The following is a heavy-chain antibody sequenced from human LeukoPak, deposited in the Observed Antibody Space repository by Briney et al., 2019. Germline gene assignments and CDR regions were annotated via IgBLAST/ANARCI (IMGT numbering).Heavy chain of an antibody. CDR1: GGSISSYY. V-gene: IGHV4-59*08. Sequence: PSETLSLTCTVSGGSISSYYWSWIRQPPGKGLEWIGYVHYSGSTNYNPSLKSRVTISVDTSKRQFSLKLTSVTAADTAVYYCARVPSGWDDAFDIWGQGTLVSVSS. D-gene: IGHD6-19*01. CDR3: ARVPSGWDDAFDI. CDR2: VHYSGST. J-gene: IGHJ3*02.